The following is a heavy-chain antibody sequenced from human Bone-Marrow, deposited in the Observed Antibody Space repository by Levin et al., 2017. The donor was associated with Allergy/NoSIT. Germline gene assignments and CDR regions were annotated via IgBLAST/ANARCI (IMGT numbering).Heavy chain of an antibody. J-gene: IGHJ6*02. CDR3: ARDPRSTIFGVYYDYGMDV. CDR2: IKQDGSEK. Sequence: GESLKISCAASGFTFSSYWMSWVRQAPGKGLEWVANIKQDGSEKYYVDSVKGRFTISRDNAKNSLYLQMNSLRAEDTAVYYCARDPRSTIFGVYYDYGMDVWGQGTTVTVSS. CDR1: GFTFSSYW. V-gene: IGHV3-7*01. D-gene: IGHD3-3*01.